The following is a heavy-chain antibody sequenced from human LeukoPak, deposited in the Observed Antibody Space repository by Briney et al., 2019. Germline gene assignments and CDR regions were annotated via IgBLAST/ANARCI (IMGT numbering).Heavy chain of an antibody. Sequence: SETLSLTCTVSGGSISSYYWSWIRQPAGKGLEWIGRIYTSGSTNYNPSLKSRVTMSVDTSKNQFSLKLSSVTAADTAVYYCARDDGTPSPSYFDYWGQGTLVTVSS. CDR3: ARDDGTPSPSYFDY. CDR1: GGSISSYY. V-gene: IGHV4-4*07. CDR2: IYTSGST. J-gene: IGHJ4*02. D-gene: IGHD6-13*01.